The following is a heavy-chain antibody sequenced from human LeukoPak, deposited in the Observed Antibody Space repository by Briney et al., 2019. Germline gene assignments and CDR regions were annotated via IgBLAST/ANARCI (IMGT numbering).Heavy chain of an antibody. CDR2: INTDGRRT. Sequence: PGGSLRLSCAASGFTFSSYSMNWVRQAPGKGLVWVSGINTDGRRTNDADSVKGRFTIPRDNAKNTLYLQMNSLRDEDTAVYYCARGLGDGSGYWGQGTLVTVSS. D-gene: IGHD5-24*01. V-gene: IGHV3-74*01. CDR3: ARGLGDGSGY. J-gene: IGHJ4*02. CDR1: GFTFSSYS.